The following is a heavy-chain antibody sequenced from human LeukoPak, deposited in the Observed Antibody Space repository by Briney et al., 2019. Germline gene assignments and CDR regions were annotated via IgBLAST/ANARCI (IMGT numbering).Heavy chain of an antibody. D-gene: IGHD3-16*02. J-gene: IGHJ3*02. V-gene: IGHV3-7*03. CDR2: INQDGSEK. Sequence: GGSLRLSCAASGFTFSNYWMNWVRQAPGEGLEWVANINQDGSEKYYVDSVKGRFTISRDNAKNSLYLQMNSLRAEDTALYYCAKDVMITFGGVIGYAFDIWGQGTMVTVSS. CDR1: GFTFSNYW. CDR3: AKDVMITFGGVIGYAFDI.